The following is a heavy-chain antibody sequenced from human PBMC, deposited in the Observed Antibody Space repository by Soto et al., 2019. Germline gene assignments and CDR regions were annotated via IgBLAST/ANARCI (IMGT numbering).Heavy chain of an antibody. V-gene: IGHV4-34*01. CDR3: ARSKRYCSGGSCYYYYYYMDV. D-gene: IGHD2-15*01. CDR2: INHSGST. Sequence: QVQLQQWGAGLLKPSETLSLTCAVYGGSFSGYYWSWIRQPPGKGLEWIGEINHSGSTNYNPSHKSRVTISVGTTKSQCSLKLSCVTAADTAVYYCARSKRYCSGGSCYYYYYYMDVWGKGTTVTVSS. J-gene: IGHJ6*03. CDR1: GGSFSGYY.